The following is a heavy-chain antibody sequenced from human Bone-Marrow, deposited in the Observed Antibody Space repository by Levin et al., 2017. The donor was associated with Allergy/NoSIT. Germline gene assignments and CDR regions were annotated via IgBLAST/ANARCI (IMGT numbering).Heavy chain of an antibody. CDR1: GYIFTSYV. CDR2: IRADNGDT. D-gene: IGHD2-2*01. CDR3: ARDLCSSVPRFCSILDP. V-gene: IGHV1-18*01. J-gene: IGHJ5*02. Sequence: GASVKVSCKGSGYIFTSYVINWVRQAPGQGLEWMGWIRADNGDTKYAQNFQGRLKMTTDTATTTAYMELTSLRSDDTAFYYCARDLCSSVPRFCSILDPWGQGTLVTVSS.